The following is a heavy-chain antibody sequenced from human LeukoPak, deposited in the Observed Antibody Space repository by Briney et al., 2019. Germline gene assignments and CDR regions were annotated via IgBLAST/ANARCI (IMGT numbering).Heavy chain of an antibody. Sequence: GGSLRLSCAASGFTFNNFALSWVRQAPGKGLEWVANIKQDGSEKYYVDSVKGRFTISRDNAKNSLYLQMNSLRAEDTAVYYCARGNRWFDPWGQGTLVTVSS. V-gene: IGHV3-7*01. J-gene: IGHJ5*02. CDR1: GFTFNNFA. CDR2: IKQDGSEK. CDR3: ARGNRWFDP.